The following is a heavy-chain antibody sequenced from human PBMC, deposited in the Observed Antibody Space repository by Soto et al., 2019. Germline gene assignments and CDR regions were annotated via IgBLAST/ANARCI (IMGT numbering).Heavy chain of an antibody. J-gene: IGHJ5*02. Sequence: PSETLSLTCAVSGFSISCGYFWGWIRQPPGKGPEWLGSIYHSGTTYYNPSVKGRVTISVDTSKNQFSLKMSSVTAADTAVYYCARDSSSYYWFDPWGQGTLVTVSS. CDR3: ARDSSSYYWFDP. CDR1: GFSISCGYF. V-gene: IGHV4-38-2*02. CDR2: IYHSGTT. D-gene: IGHD3-22*01.